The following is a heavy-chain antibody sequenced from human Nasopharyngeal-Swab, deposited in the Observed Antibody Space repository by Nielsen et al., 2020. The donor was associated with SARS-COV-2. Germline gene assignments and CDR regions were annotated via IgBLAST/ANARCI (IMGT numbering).Heavy chain of an antibody. CDR2: TYPSDSDT. CDR3: AIDYGSGTYGLDV. D-gene: IGHD3-10*01. J-gene: IGHJ6*02. V-gene: IGHV5-51*01. Sequence: GQSLTLSCKGSRHRSSTYWINCVRQMPGKGLAWKGTTYPSDSDTRYSPSFQGQVSISVDKSITTAYLQWNSLKASDTATYFCAIDYGSGTYGLDVWGQGTRVTVSS. CDR1: RHRSSTYW.